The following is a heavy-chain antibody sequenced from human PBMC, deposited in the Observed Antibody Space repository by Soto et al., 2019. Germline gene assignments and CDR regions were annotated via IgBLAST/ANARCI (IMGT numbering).Heavy chain of an antibody. CDR2: ISYDGSNK. Sequence: PGGSLRLSCAASGFTFSSYAMHWVRQAPGKGLKWVAVISYDGSNKYYADSVKGRFTISRDNSKNTLYLQMNSLRAEDTAVYYCARDLWDIVVVVAATGHGMDVWGQGTTVTVSS. CDR1: GFTFSSYA. CDR3: ARDLWDIVVVVAATGHGMDV. J-gene: IGHJ6*02. V-gene: IGHV3-30-3*01. D-gene: IGHD2-15*01.